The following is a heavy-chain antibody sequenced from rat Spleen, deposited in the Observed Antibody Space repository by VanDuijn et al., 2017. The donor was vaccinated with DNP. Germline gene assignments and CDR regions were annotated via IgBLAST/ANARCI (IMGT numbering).Heavy chain of an antibody. CDR3: ATGGSPYYFDY. D-gene: IGHD5-1*01. J-gene: IGHJ2*01. V-gene: IGHV5-25*01. CDR2: ITRGGATT. Sequence: EVQLVESGGGLVQPGRSLKLSCAASGITFSDHYMAWVRQAPTKGLEWVASITRGGATTNYRDSVRGRFTISRDDARNTLYLQMNSLTSEDTATYYCATGGSPYYFDYWGQGVMVTVSS. CDR1: GITFSDHY.